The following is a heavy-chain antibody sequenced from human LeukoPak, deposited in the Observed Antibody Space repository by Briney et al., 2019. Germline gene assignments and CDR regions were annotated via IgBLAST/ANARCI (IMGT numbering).Heavy chain of an antibody. CDR1: GFSVSTYE. CDR3: PSGRPEFFGSGTYLND. V-gene: IGHV3-48*03. Sequence: GGSLRLSCGASGFSVSTYEMNCVREARGKGRECVSYISSSGTTISYADSVEGRFTSSRDNAKNSLYLETNSLRVEDTAVYYCPSGRPEFFGSGTYLNDWGQGTLVTVSS. D-gene: IGHD3-10*01. CDR2: ISSSGTTI. J-gene: IGHJ4*02.